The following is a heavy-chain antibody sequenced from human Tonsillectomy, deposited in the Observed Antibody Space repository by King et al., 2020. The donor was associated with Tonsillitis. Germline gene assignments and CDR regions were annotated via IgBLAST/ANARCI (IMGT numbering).Heavy chain of an antibody. J-gene: IGHJ4*02. D-gene: IGHD5-24*01. Sequence: VQLVQSGAEVKKPGASVKVSCKASGYTFTGYDMHWVRQAPGQGLEWMGCINPNSGGTNYAQKFQGRVTLTRDTSISTAYMELTRLRSDDTAVYYCASTKDGYNLPDYWGQGTLVTVSS. CDR1: GYTFTGYD. CDR3: ASTKDGYNLPDY. CDR2: INPNSGGT. V-gene: IGHV1-2*02.